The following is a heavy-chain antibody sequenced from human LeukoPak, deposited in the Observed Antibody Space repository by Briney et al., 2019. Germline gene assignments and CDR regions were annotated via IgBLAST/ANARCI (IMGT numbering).Heavy chain of an antibody. CDR3: ASRNSLFI. CDR2: ISGSGDNT. Sequence: GGSLRLSCAASGFTFSNYAMSWVRQAPGKGLEWVSAISGSGDNTCYADSVKGRFTVSRDNSKNTLYVQMKSLRAEDTAVYYCASRNSLFIWGQGTLVTVSS. D-gene: IGHD4-23*01. V-gene: IGHV3-23*01. CDR1: GFTFSNYA. J-gene: IGHJ4*02.